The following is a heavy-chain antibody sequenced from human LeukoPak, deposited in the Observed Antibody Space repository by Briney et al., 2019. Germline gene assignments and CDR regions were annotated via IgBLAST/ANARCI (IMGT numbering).Heavy chain of an antibody. CDR3: AHRRGTSGFDY. Sequence: TLSLTCTVSTYSISSGHYWGWIRQPPGKGLEWLALIFWDDDKRYSPSLKSRLTITKDTSKNQVVLTMTTMDPVDTGTYYCAHRRGTSGFDYWGQGSLVTVSS. D-gene: IGHD1-26*01. CDR2: IFWDDDK. J-gene: IGHJ4*02. CDR1: TYSISSGHYW. V-gene: IGHV2-5*02.